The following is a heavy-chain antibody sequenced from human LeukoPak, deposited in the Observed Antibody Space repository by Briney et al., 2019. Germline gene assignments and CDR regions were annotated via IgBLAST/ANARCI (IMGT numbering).Heavy chain of an antibody. CDR3: ARDWVRGVMRYYYYGMDV. J-gene: IGHJ6*02. CDR1: GFTFSSYA. D-gene: IGHD3-10*01. Sequence: GGSLRLSCAASGFTFSSYAMSWVRQAPGKGLEWVPAISGSGGSTYYADSVKGRFTISRDNSKNTLYLQMNSLRAEDTAVYYCARDWVRGVMRYYYYGMDVWGQGTTVTVSS. CDR2: ISGSGGST. V-gene: IGHV3-23*01.